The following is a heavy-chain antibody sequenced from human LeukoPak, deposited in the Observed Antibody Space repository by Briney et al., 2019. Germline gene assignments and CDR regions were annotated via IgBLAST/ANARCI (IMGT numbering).Heavy chain of an antibody. CDR1: GYTFTSYG. J-gene: IGHJ4*02. Sequence: ASVKVSCTASGYTFTSYGISWVRQAPGQGLEWMGWISAYNGNTNYAQKLQGRVTMTTDTSTSTAYMELRSQRSDDTAVYYCARDRPVLRYFDWLLSAASFDYWGQGTLVTVSS. CDR2: ISAYNGNT. CDR3: ARDRPVLRYFDWLLSAASFDY. V-gene: IGHV1-18*01. D-gene: IGHD3-9*01.